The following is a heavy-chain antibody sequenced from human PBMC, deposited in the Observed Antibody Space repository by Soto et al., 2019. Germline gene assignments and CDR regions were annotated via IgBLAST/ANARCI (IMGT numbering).Heavy chain of an antibody. V-gene: IGHV2-5*02. D-gene: IGHD4-17*01. CDR3: AHRPDPTYGDYSAFDI. CDR1: GFSLSTSGVG. CDR2: IYLDDDK. Sequence: QITLKESGPTLVKPTQTLTLTCTFSGFSLSTSGVGVGWIRQPPGKALEWLALIYLDDDKRYSPSLKSRLTNTQDTSKNPVDLNITNMDPVDTATYSSAHRPDPTYGDYSAFDIWRQGTMVTVSS. J-gene: IGHJ3*02.